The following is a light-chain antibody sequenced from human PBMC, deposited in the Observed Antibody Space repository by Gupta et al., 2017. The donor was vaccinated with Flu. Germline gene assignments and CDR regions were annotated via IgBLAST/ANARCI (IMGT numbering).Light chain of an antibody. V-gene: IGLV8-61*01. J-gene: IGLJ3*02. Sequence: QTVVTQEPSISVSPGGTVTFTCGLNSGSVSTRNSPSWFQQTPGQAPRTLIYSTNTRSSGVPDRFSGSILGNEAALTITGAQANDESVYDCVLYMTSGIWVFGGGTKLTVL. CDR1: SGSVSTRNS. CDR3: VLYMTSGIWV. CDR2: STN.